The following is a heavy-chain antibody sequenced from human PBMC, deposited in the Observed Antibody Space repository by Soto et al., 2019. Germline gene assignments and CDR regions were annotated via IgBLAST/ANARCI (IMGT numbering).Heavy chain of an antibody. CDR1: GFTFSSYG. V-gene: IGHV3-30*18. D-gene: IGHD1-20*01. CDR2: ISYDGSNK. CDR3: AKPYSSITGTTSDWYFDL. J-gene: IGHJ2*01. Sequence: QVQLVESGGGVVQPGRSLRLSCAASGFTFSSYGMHWVRQAPGKGLEWVAVISYDGSNKYYADSVKGRFTISRDNSKNTLYLQRNSLRAEDTAVYYCAKPYSSITGTTSDWYFDLWGRGTLVTVSS.